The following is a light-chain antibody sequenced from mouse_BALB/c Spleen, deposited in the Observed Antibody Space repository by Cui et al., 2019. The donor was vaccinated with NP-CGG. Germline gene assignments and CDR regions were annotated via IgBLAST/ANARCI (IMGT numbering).Light chain of an antibody. J-gene: IGLJ1*01. CDR3: ALWYSNHWV. CDR1: TGAVTTSNY. V-gene: IGLV1*01. Sequence: QPVVTHESALPTSPCEAVTLTYRSSTGAVTTSNYATWVQEKPDHLFTGLIGGTNNRAPGVPARFSGSLIGDKAALTITGAQTEDEAIYFCALWYSNHWVFGGGTKLTVL. CDR2: GTN.